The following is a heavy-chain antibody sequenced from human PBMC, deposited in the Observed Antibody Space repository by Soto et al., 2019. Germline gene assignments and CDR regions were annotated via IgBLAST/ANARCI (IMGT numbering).Heavy chain of an antibody. J-gene: IGHJ3*02. D-gene: IGHD3-3*01. Sequence: SETLSLTCTVSGGSTSSGDDYWSWIRQPPGKCLEWIGYIYYSGSTYYNPSLKSRVTISVDTSKNQFSLKLSSVTAADTAVYYCARKKGFWSGHYRISSYGAFDISGQGTMVTVSS. CDR2: IYYSGST. CDR3: ARKKGFWSGHYRISSYGAFDI. V-gene: IGHV4-30-4*01. CDR1: GGSTSSGDDY.